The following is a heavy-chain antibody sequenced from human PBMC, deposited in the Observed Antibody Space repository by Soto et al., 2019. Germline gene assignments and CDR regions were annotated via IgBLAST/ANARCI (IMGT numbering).Heavy chain of an antibody. Sequence: PGGSLRLSCAASGFTFSSYGMHWVRQAPGKGLEWVAVISYDGSNKYYADSVKGRFTISRDNAKNSLYLQMNSLRDEDTAVYYCARHDYGSNSPATWGQGTLVTVSS. CDR2: ISYDGSNK. V-gene: IGHV3-30*03. D-gene: IGHD4-17*01. CDR3: ARHDYGSNSPAT. CDR1: GFTFSSYG. J-gene: IGHJ4*02.